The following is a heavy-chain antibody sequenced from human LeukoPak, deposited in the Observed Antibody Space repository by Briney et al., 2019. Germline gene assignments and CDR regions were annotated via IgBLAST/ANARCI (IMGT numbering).Heavy chain of an antibody. CDR2: TTHDGMYT. D-gene: IGHD4-23*01. CDR1: GFSLWTSG. CDR3: TKGGGISANPLDP. J-gene: IGHJ5*02. V-gene: IGHV3-30*18. Sequence: GGPLRLSCAASGFSLWTSGIHWVRQARGKGLEWLSLTTHDGMYTNYADSVKGRLTISTDTSKNTVYLQMNSLRPEDTAVYYCTKGGGISANPLDPWGQGTLVIVSS.